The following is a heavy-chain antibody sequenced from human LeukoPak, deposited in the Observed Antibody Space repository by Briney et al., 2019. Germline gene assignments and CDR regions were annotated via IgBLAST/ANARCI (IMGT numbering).Heavy chain of an antibody. Sequence: SETLSLTCTVSGGSISSGGYYWSWIRQHPGKGLEWIGYIYYSGSTYYNPSLKSRVTISVDTSKNQFSLKLSSVTAADTAVYYCARVGVANLAFDIWGQGTMVTVSS. CDR2: IYYSGST. J-gene: IGHJ3*02. D-gene: IGHD6-19*01. CDR3: ARVGVANLAFDI. V-gene: IGHV4-31*03. CDR1: GGSISSGGYY.